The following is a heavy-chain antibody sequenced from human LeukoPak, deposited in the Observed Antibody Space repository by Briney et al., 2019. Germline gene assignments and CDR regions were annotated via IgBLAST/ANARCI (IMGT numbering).Heavy chain of an antibody. CDR1: GFTFDDYA. Sequence: SGGSLRLSCAASGFTFDDYAMHWVRQAPGKGLEWVSGISWNSGSIGYADSVKGRFTISRDNAKNSLYLQMNSLRAEDMALYYCAKDIAAMVSDAFDIWGQGTMVTVSS. CDR3: AKDIAAMVSDAFDI. CDR2: ISWNSGSI. J-gene: IGHJ3*02. D-gene: IGHD5-18*01. V-gene: IGHV3-9*03.